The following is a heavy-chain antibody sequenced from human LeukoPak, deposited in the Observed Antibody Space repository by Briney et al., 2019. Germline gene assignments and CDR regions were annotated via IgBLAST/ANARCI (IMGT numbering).Heavy chain of an antibody. J-gene: IGHJ5*02. D-gene: IGHD3-22*01. V-gene: IGHV1-46*02. CDR3: ASEKYYYDSSGYYAP. CDR2: INPSGDTA. Sequence: APVKVSCKASGYTFNNYYMHWVRQAPGQGLEWMGIINPSGDTASYAQKFQGRVTMTRDTSTSTVYMELSSLRSEDTAVYYCASEKYYYDSSGYYAPWGQGTLVTVSS. CDR1: GYTFNNYY.